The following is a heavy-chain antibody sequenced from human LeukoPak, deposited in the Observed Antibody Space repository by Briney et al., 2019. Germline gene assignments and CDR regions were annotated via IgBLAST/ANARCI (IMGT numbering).Heavy chain of an antibody. V-gene: IGHV4-30-4*08. D-gene: IGHD6-13*01. CDR1: GGSISSGDYY. J-gene: IGHJ4*02. Sequence: SQTLSLTCTVSGGSISSGDYYRSWIRQPPGKGLEWIGYIYYSGSTYYNPSLKSRVTISVDTSKNQFSLKLSSVTAADTAVYYCARLTIAARTFDYWGQGTLVTVSS. CDR2: IYYSGST. CDR3: ARLTIAARTFDY.